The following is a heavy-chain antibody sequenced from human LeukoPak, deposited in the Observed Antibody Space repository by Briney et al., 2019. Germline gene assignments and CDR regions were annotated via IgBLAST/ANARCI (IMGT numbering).Heavy chain of an antibody. V-gene: IGHV3-64*01. D-gene: IGHD3-22*01. J-gene: IGHJ4*02. CDR1: GFTFSSYA. CDR3: ARVKEYYDSSGYLDY. CDR2: ISSKGGST. Sequence: GGSLRLACAASGFTFSSYAMHWVRQAPGKGLEYVSAISSKGGSTYYANSVKGRFTISRANSKNTLYLLMGSLRAEDMAVYYCARVKEYYDSSGYLDYWGQGTLVTVSS.